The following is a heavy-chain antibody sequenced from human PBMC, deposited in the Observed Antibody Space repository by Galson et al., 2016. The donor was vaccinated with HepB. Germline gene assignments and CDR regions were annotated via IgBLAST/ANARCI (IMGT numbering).Heavy chain of an antibody. V-gene: IGHV1-46*01. Sequence: SVKVSCKASGYSFITFYMHWVRQAPGQGLEWVAMINPVTGATRYAQKFQGRVTTTRDTSTSTVYMELSSLTSEDSAIYYCARDAPRGYGLWHGMDVWGQGTTVTVSS. J-gene: IGHJ6*02. CDR1: GYSFITFY. CDR2: INPVTGAT. CDR3: ARDAPRGYGLWHGMDV. D-gene: IGHD5-18*01.